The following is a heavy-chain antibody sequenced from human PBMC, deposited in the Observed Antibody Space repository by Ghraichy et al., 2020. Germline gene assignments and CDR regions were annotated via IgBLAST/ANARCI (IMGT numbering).Heavy chain of an antibody. Sequence: GGSLRLSCAASGFTFSSHSMNWVRQAPGKGLEWISYITGNSNTRYYADSVKGRFTVSRDNAKNSLYLQMNSLRDDDTAMYYCAREYSHFDYWGQGTLVTVSS. CDR3: AREYSHFDY. J-gene: IGHJ4*02. CDR1: GFTFSSHS. D-gene: IGHD4-11*01. V-gene: IGHV3-48*02. CDR2: ITGNSNTR.